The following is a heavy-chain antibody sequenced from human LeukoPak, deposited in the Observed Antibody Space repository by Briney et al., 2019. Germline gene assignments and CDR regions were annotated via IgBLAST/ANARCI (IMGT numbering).Heavy chain of an antibody. CDR3: ASGGVGVFDC. D-gene: IGHD1-26*01. J-gene: IGHJ4*02. CDR2: ISSSSSYI. V-gene: IGHV3-21*04. Sequence: PGGSLRLSCAASGFTFSSYSMNWVRQAPGKGLEWVSSISSSSSYIYYADSVKGRFTISRDNSKNTLYLQMNSLRAEDTAVYYCASGGVGVFDCWGQGTLVTVSS. CDR1: GFTFSSYS.